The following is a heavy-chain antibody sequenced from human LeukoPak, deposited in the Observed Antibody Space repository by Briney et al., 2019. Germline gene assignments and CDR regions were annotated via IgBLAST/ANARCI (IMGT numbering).Heavy chain of an antibody. D-gene: IGHD1-26*01. CDR3: AREDGGIARAFDY. CDR1: VGSISSYF. CDR2: TYTSGTT. J-gene: IGHJ4*02. V-gene: IGHV4-4*07. Sequence: SETLSLTCTVSVGSISSYFWSWIRQPAGKGLEWIGRTYTSGTTNYNPSLKSRVSLSLDTSKNQISLKVTSVTAADTAVYYCAREDGGIARAFDYWGQGTLVTVSS.